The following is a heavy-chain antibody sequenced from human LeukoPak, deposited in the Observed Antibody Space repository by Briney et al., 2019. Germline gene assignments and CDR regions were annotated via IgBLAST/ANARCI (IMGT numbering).Heavy chain of an antibody. D-gene: IGHD4-23*01. CDR1: GFTFSSYW. CDR3: ARGGADYGGNSGPYYYYYMDV. J-gene: IGHJ6*03. Sequence: GGSLRLSCAASGFTFSSYWMSWVRQAPGKGLEWVANIKQDGSEKYYVDSVKGRFTISRDNAKNSLYLQMNSLRAEDTAVYYCARGGADYGGNSGPYYYYYMDVWGKGTTVTVSS. CDR2: IKQDGSEK. V-gene: IGHV3-7*01.